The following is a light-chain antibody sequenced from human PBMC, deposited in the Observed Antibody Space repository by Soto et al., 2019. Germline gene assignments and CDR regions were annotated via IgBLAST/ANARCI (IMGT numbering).Light chain of an antibody. CDR3: CSYAGGNTLYI. CDR1: SSDVGAYNY. CDR2: DVI. V-gene: IGLV2-11*01. Sequence: QSVLAQPHSVSGSPGQSVTISCTGSSSDVGAYNYVSWYQQRPGKAPKLIIYDVIKRPSGVPDRFSGSKSGNTASLSISGLQAEDEADYYCCSYAGGNTLYIFGTGTKVTVL. J-gene: IGLJ1*01.